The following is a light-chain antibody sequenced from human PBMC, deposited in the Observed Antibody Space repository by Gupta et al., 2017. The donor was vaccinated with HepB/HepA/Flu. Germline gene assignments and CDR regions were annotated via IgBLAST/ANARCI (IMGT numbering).Light chain of an antibody. CDR3: QHYCSFPFT. V-gene: IGKV4-1*01. CDR1: QSILSRSNNKNY. Sequence: DIVMTQSPDSLDVSLGERATTSCKSSQSILSRSNNKNYLGWYQQKPGQPPKLLIECASSREPGIPDRFSGSGSGTDFTLTISSLQAEDFAIYYCQHYCSFPFTFGPGTRVGIK. J-gene: IGKJ3*01. CDR2: CAS.